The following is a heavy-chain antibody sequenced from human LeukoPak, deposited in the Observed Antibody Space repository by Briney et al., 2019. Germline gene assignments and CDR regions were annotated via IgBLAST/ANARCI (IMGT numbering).Heavy chain of an antibody. CDR1: GYTFTNYG. V-gene: IGHV1-18*01. J-gene: IGHJ4*02. D-gene: IGHD2-15*01. CDR3: TRVPELPDY. CDR2: INGYNGNT. Sequence: VRVSCKASGYTFTNYGINWVRQAPGQGLEWMGWINGYNGNTKYSQKFQGRVTLTTDTSTSTAYMEMRSLRSDDTAMYYCTRVPELPDYWGQGTLVTVSS.